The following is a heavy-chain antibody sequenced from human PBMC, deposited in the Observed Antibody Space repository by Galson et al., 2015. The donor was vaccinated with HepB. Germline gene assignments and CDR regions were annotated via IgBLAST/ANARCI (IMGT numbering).Heavy chain of an antibody. CDR2: ISFDGGTK. CDR1: GFRFNNDA. CDR3: ARKGGWGEVA. V-gene: IGHV3-30-3*01. D-gene: IGHD3-16*01. J-gene: IGHJ4*02. Sequence: SLRLSCAASGFRFNNDAMHWVRQAPGKGLEWVAVISFDGGTKYYADSVKGRFTISRDNSRNTLYLQMNILRVDDTAVYYCARKGGWGEVAWGQGTLLTVPP.